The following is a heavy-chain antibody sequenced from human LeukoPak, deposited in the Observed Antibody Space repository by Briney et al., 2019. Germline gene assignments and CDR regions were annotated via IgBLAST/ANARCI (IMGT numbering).Heavy chain of an antibody. V-gene: IGHV1-69*13. CDR2: IIPIFGTA. CDR3: ARDEGIAAFLGMDV. Sequence: ASVKVSCKASGGTFSSYAISWVRQAPGQGLEWMGGIIPIFGTANYAQKFQGRVTTTADESTSTAYMELSSLRSEDTAVYYCARDEGIAAFLGMDVWGQGTTVTVSS. D-gene: IGHD6-6*01. J-gene: IGHJ6*02. CDR1: GGTFSSYA.